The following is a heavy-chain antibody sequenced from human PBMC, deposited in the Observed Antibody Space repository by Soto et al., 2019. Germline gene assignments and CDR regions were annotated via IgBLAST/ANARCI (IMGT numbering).Heavy chain of an antibody. CDR3: ARGYCSGGSCYSGMQNWFDP. CDR1: GGSISSSNW. V-gene: IGHV4-4*02. CDR2: IYHSGST. J-gene: IGHJ5*02. Sequence: QVQLQESGPGLVKPSGTLSLTCAVSGGSISSSNWWSWVRQPPGKGLEWIGEIYHSGSTNYNPSLKSRVTISVDKSKNQFSLKLSSVTAADTAVYYCARGYCSGGSCYSGMQNWFDPWGQGTLVTVSS. D-gene: IGHD2-15*01.